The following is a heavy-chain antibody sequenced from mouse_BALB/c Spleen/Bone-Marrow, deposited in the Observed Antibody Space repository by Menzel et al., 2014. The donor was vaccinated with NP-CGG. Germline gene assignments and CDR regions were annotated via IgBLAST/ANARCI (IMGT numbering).Heavy chain of an antibody. CDR2: IYPVSGST. Sequence: LQQSGSELVRPGASVKLSCKASGYTFTSYWMHWVKQRPGQGLEWIGNIYPVSGSTNYDDKFKSKATLTVDTSSSTAYMQLSSLTSEDSAVYYCTRVNEYGRAWFAYWGQGTLVTVSA. CDR1: GYTFTSYW. D-gene: IGHD5-2*01. CDR3: TRVNEYGRAWFAY. J-gene: IGHJ3*01. V-gene: IGHV1S22*01.